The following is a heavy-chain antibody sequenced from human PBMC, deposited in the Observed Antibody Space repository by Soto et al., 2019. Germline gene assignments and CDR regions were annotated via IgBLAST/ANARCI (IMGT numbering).Heavy chain of an antibody. J-gene: IGHJ3*02. CDR2: IKQDGSEK. CDR1: GFTFSSYW. Sequence: GGSLRLSCAASGFTFSSYWMSWVRQAPGKGLEWVANIKQDGSEKYYVDSVKGRFTISRDNAKNSLYLQMNSLRAEDTAIYYCAKDLPGYCSTTSCYRGAFDIWGQGTMVTVSS. CDR3: AKDLPGYCSTTSCYRGAFDI. V-gene: IGHV3-7*03. D-gene: IGHD2-2*03.